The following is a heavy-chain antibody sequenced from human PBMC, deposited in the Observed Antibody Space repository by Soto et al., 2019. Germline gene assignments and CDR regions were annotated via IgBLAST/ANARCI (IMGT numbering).Heavy chain of an antibody. Sequence: GGSLRLSCAASGFTFSSYWMHWVRQAPGKGLVWVSRINSDGSSTSYADSVKGRFTISRDNAKNTLYLQMNSLRAEDTAVYYCAREPILLWFGEDYYYGMDVWGPGPTVTVS. CDR2: INSDGSST. D-gene: IGHD3-10*01. CDR3: AREPILLWFGEDYYYGMDV. J-gene: IGHJ6*02. CDR1: GFTFSSYW. V-gene: IGHV3-74*01.